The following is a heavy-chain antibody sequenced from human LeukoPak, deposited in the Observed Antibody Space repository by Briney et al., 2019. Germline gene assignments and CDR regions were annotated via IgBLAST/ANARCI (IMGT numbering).Heavy chain of an antibody. CDR3: AAIYGSGSLLIDY. Sequence: ASVKVSCKASGYTFTGYYMHWVRQAPGQGLEWMGWINPNSGGTNYAQKFQERVTITRDMSTSTAYMELSSLRSEDTAVYYCAAIYGSGSLLIDYWGQGTLVTVSS. V-gene: IGHV1-2*02. CDR1: GYTFTGYY. J-gene: IGHJ4*02. D-gene: IGHD3-10*01. CDR2: INPNSGGT.